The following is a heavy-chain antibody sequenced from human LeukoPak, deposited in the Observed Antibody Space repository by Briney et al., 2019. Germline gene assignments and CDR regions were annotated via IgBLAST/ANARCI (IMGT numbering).Heavy chain of an antibody. V-gene: IGHV4-4*07. CDR2: IHTSGST. D-gene: IGHD3-22*01. CDR1: GVSISSYY. Sequence: PSETLSLTCNVSGVSISSYYWSWIRQPAGRGLEWIGRIHTSGSTNYNPSLKSRVTMSVDTSKNQFSLKLSSVTAADTAVYYCARDQYYYDSSGYLTFDYWGQGTLVTVSS. CDR3: ARDQYYYDSSGYLTFDY. J-gene: IGHJ4*02.